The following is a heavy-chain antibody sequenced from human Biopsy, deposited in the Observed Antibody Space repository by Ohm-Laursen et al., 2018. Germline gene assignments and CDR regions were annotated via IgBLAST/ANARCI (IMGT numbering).Heavy chain of an antibody. J-gene: IGHJ4*02. CDR1: GITVTDHY. Sequence: SLRLSCAASGITVTDHYMSWVRQAPGKGMERVSSLHDRGVTYYADSVKGRFTISRDSSKNTLYLQMNSLRVEDTAVYYCARGPSGVATIGRGQGTLVTVSS. CDR3: ARGPSGVATIG. V-gene: IGHV3-66*01. D-gene: IGHD5-24*01. CDR2: LHDRGVT.